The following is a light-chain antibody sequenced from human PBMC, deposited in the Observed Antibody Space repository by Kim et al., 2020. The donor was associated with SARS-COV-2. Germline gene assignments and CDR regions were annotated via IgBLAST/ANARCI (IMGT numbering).Light chain of an antibody. CDR3: QAWDSSSGVV. CDR1: KLGDKF. J-gene: IGLJ2*01. V-gene: IGLV3-1*01. Sequence: VSPGQTASITCSGDKLGDKFACWYQQKSGQSPVLVISQDKKRPSGIPERFSGSNSGNTATLTISGTQAMDEADYYCQAWDSSSGVVFGGGTQLTVL. CDR2: QDK.